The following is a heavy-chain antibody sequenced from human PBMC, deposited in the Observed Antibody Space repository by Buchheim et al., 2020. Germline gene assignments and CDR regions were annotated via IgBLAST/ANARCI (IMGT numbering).Heavy chain of an antibody. CDR3: ARDPYYYDNSGYKYFFDY. Sequence: QLQLQESGPGLVKPSETLSLTCTVSGGSIDSRYYYWGWIRQPPGEGLEWIGTICSTGTTYYNPSLNSRVTISVDTSKNQFSLKLSSVTAADTAVYYCARDPYYYDNSGYKYFFDYWGQGIL. CDR1: GGSIDSRYYY. V-gene: IGHV4-39*07. CDR2: ICSTGTT. J-gene: IGHJ4*02. D-gene: IGHD3-22*01.